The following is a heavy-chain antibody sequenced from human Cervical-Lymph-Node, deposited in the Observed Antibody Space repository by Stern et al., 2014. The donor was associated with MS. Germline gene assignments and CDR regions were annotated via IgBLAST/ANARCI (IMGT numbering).Heavy chain of an antibody. CDR1: GGSFSGYY. CDR2: INHSGST. J-gene: IGHJ4*02. V-gene: IGHV4-34*01. Sequence: QVQLQQWGAGLLKPSETLSLTCAVYGGSFSGYYWSWISQPPGKGLEWIGEINHSGSTNYNPSLKSRVTISVDTSKNQFSLKLSSVTAADTAVYYCAIQAPLGATYYFDYWGQGTLVTVSS. CDR3: AIQAPLGATYYFDY. D-gene: IGHD1-26*01.